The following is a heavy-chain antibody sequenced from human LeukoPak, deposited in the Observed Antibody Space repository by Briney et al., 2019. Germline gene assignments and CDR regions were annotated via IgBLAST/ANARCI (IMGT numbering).Heavy chain of an antibody. J-gene: IGHJ4*02. CDR1: GGSFSGYY. V-gene: IGHV4-34*01. D-gene: IGHD6-19*01. CDR3: ARLAQWLVRGRFDY. CDR2: INHSGST. Sequence: SETLSLTCAVYGGSFSGYYWSWIRQPPGKGLEWIGEINHSGSTNYNPSLKSRVTISVDTSKNQFSLKLSSVTAADTAVYYCARLAQWLVRGRFDYRGQGTLVTVPS.